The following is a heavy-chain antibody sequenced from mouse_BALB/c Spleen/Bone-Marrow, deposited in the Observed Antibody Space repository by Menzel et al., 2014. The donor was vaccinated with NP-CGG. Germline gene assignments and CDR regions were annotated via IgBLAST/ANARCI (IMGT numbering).Heavy chain of an antibody. CDR2: IYPGDGDI. CDR3: ARSDGYRVMDY. Sequence: VQLQQSGPELVKPGASVKISCKASGYAFSSSWVNWVKQRPGQGLEWIGRIYPGDGDINYNGKFKGKATLTADKSSSTAYMQLRSLTSVDSAVYFCARSDGYRVMDYWGQGTSVTVSS. J-gene: IGHJ4*01. V-gene: IGHV1-82*01. D-gene: IGHD2-3*01. CDR1: GYAFSSSW.